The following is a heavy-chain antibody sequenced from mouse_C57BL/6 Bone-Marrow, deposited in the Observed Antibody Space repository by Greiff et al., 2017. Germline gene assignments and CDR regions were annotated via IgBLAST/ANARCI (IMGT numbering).Heavy chain of an antibody. CDR2: INPSNGGT. V-gene: IGHV1-53*01. J-gene: IGHJ1*03. D-gene: IGHD1-1*01. Sequence: QVQLQQPGTELVKPGASVKLSCKASGYTFTSYWMHWVKQRPGQGLEWIGNINPSNGGTNYNEKFKSKATLTVDKSSSQAYMQLSSLTSEDSAVYYCARSLNYGSSYRYFDVWGTGTTVTVSS. CDR1: GYTFTSYW. CDR3: ARSLNYGSSYRYFDV.